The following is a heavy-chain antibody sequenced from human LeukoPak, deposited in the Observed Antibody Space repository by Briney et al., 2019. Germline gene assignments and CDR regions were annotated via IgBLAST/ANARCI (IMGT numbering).Heavy chain of an antibody. CDR1: GGSISSGDYY. CDR3: ARTGGTIDY. CDR2: IYYSGST. D-gene: IGHD2-8*02. V-gene: IGHV4-30-4*01. Sequence: SETLSLTCTVSGGSISSGDYYWSWIRQPPGKGLEWIGYIYYSGSTYYNPSRKSRATISVDTSKNQFSLNLNSVTAADTAVYYCARTGGTIDYWGQGTLVTVSS. J-gene: IGHJ4*02.